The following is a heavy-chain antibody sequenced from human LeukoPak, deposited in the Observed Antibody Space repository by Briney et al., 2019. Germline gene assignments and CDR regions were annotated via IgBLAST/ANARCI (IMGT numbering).Heavy chain of an antibody. Sequence: PSETLSLTCAVSGGSISSGGYSWSWIRQPPGKGLEWIGYIYHSGSTYYNPSLKSRVTISVDRSKNQFSLRLSSVTAADTAVYYCARDARGCYGSGIYAYYFDYWGQGTLITVSS. V-gene: IGHV4-30-2*01. CDR2: IYHSGST. CDR1: GGSISSGGYS. J-gene: IGHJ4*02. D-gene: IGHD3-10*01. CDR3: ARDARGCYGSGIYAYYFDY.